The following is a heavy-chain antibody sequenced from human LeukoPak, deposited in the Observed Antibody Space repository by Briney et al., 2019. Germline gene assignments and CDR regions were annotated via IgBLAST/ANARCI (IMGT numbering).Heavy chain of an antibody. CDR3: ARGGSYEIDY. D-gene: IGHD1-26*01. V-gene: IGHV4-30-2*01. CDR2: IYHSGST. CDR1: GGFISSGGYS. Sequence: PSETLSLTCAVSGGFISSGGYSWSWIRQPPGKGLEWIGYIYHSGSTYYNPSLKSRVTISVDRSKNQFSLKLSSVTAADTAVYYCARGGSYEIDYWGQGTLVTVSS. J-gene: IGHJ4*02.